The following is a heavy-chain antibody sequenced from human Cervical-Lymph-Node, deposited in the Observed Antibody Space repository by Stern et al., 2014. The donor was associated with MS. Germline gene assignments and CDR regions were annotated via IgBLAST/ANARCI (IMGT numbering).Heavy chain of an antibody. D-gene: IGHD5-24*01. Sequence: VQLVQSGGGLVQPGGSLRLSCTASGFTFTNYAMSWVRQPPGKGLEWVSVIRGGGGSTFYADSVKGRFTISGDNSKSTLYLEMNSLRAEDTAVYYCAKHRAGYKTDNDYWGQGTLVTVSS. CDR1: GFTFTNYA. CDR2: IRGGGGST. V-gene: IGHV3-23*04. CDR3: AKHRAGYKTDNDY. J-gene: IGHJ4*02.